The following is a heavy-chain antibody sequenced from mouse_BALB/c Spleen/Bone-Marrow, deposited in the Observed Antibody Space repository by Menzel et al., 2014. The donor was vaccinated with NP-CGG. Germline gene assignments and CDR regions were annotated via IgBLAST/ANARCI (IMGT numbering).Heavy chain of an antibody. CDR3: ARKDYGSSCPFAY. CDR1: GYTSTNYW. D-gene: IGHD1-1*01. J-gene: IGHJ3*01. CDR2: IYPGGGYT. V-gene: IGHV1-63*02. Sequence: VQRVESGAELVRPGTSVKISCKASGYTSTNYWLGWVKRRPGHGLEWIGDIYPGGGYTNYNEKFKGKATLTADTSSSTAYMQLSSLTSEDSAVYFCARKDYGSSCPFAYWGQGTLVTVSA.